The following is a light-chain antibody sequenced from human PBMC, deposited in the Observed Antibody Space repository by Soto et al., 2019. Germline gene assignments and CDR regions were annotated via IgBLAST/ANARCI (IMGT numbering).Light chain of an antibody. V-gene: IGKV3-20*01. Sequence: IVLTQSPGTLSLSPGERATLSCRASQSVSSSYLGWYQQRPDQAPRLLIYDASSRATGIPDRFRGSGSGTDFTLTISRLEPEDFAVYYCQQYGSTPITFGQGTRLEIK. CDR1: QSVSSSY. J-gene: IGKJ5*01. CDR2: DAS. CDR3: QQYGSTPIT.